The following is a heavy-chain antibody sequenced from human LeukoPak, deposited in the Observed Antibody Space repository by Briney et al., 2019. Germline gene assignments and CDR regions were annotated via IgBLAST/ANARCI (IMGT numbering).Heavy chain of an antibody. J-gene: IGHJ4*02. D-gene: IGHD4-23*01. CDR3: ARDPRGGNLGSDY. Sequence: PSETLSLTCTVSGGSISSSSYYWGWIRQPPGKGLEWIGSIYYSGSTYYNPSLKSRVTISVDTSKNQFSLKLSSVTAADTAVYYCARDPRGGNLGSDYWGQGTLVTVSS. CDR2: IYYSGST. CDR1: GGSISSSSYY. V-gene: IGHV4-39*07.